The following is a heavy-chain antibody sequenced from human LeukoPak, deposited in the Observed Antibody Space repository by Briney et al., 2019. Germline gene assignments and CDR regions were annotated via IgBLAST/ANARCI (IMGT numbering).Heavy chain of an antibody. Sequence: GESLKISCKGSGYSLTSYWIGWVRQMPGKGLEWMGIIYPGDSDTRYSPSFQGQVTISADKSISTAYLQWSSLKASDTAMYYCARRSRGLRFLEWLSDDYWGQGTLVTVSS. D-gene: IGHD3-3*01. CDR1: GYSLTSYW. J-gene: IGHJ4*02. V-gene: IGHV5-51*01. CDR3: ARRSRGLRFLEWLSDDY. CDR2: IYPGDSDT.